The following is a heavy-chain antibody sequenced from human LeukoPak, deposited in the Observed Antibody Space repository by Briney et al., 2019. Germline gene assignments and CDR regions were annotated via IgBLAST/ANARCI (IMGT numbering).Heavy chain of an antibody. J-gene: IGHJ3*01. V-gene: IGHV3-74*03. CDR3: ATDAGHGFSF. D-gene: IGHD5-24*01. Sequence: PGGSLRLSCAASGFTFSNAWMHWVRQAPGKGLVWVSRIYGDGSSTTYADSVKGRFIISRDNAKNTIYLQMNSLRGDDTAVYFCATDAGHGFSFWGQGTLVTVSS. CDR2: IYGDGSST. CDR1: GFTFSNAW.